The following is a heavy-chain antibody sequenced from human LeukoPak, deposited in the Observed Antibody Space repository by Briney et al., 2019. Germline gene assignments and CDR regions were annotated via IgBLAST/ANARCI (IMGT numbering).Heavy chain of an antibody. V-gene: IGHV3-7*01. CDR1: GFSFSSYW. CDR2: IKQEGSEK. D-gene: IGHD2-21*02. CDR3: ARLVTTRFDY. J-gene: IGHJ4*02. Sequence: GGSLRLSCAASGFSFSSYWMTWVRQAPGKGLEWVANIKQEGSEKYYVDSVKGRFTISRNNAKNSLYQQMNNLRAEDTAVYYCARLVTTRFDYWGQGTLVTVSS.